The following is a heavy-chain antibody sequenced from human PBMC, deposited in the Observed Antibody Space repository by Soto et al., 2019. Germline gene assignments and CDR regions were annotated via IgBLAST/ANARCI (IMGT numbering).Heavy chain of an antibody. V-gene: IGHV4-34*01. CDR2: INHSGST. CDR3: ARITAVAGGTMDV. J-gene: IGHJ6*02. Sequence: SETLSLTCAVYGGSFSGYYWSWIRQPPGKGLEWIGQINHSGSTNYNTSLQSRVTISVDTSKKQSSLKLSSVTAADTAVYYCARITAVAGGTMDVWGQGTTVTVSS. D-gene: IGHD6-19*01. CDR1: GGSFSGYY.